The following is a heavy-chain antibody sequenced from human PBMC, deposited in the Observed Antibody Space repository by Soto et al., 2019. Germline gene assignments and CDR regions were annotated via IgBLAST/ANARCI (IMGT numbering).Heavy chain of an antibody. J-gene: IGHJ6*02. CDR1: GYSFTSYW. D-gene: IGHD1-26*01. Sequence: GESLKISCKGSGYSFTSYWIVWVRQMPGKGLEWMGNIYAGDSETRYSPSFRRQVTFSVDKSLSTAYLQWSSLKASDTAMYYCARKEMSSGMDAWGQGTTVTVSS. V-gene: IGHV5-51*01. CDR2: IYAGDSET. CDR3: ARKEMSSGMDA.